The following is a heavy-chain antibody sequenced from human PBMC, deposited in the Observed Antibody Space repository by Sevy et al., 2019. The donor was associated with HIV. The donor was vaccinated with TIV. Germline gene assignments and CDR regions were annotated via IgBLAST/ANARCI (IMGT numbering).Heavy chain of an antibody. Sequence: GGSLRLSCAASGFTFSKYSMSWVRQPPGKGLEWVSTLSFGCGEINYAGPMKGRFTISRDNSKNALHLQMNSLRAEDTAVYYCAKDYGDFKNWFDSWGQGTLVTVSS. CDR2: LSFGCGEI. V-gene: IGHV3-23*01. D-gene: IGHD4-17*01. CDR3: AKDYGDFKNWFDS. CDR1: GFTFSKYS. J-gene: IGHJ5*01.